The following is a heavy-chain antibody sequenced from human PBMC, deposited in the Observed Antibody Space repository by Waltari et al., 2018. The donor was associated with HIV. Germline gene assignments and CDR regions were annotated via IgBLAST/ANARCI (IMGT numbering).Heavy chain of an antibody. J-gene: IGHJ4*02. V-gene: IGHV1-69-2*01. CDR3: SSDIGT. Sequence: EVILLQSGTEMRKPGASVQVSCNISGYTFTAYYIHWLKQAPEGGLEWVGLVDPANGEATFADNFQHRARVSAEATTNTVYLDLIRLTLDDTATYFCSSDIGTWGQGTLVLVSS. CDR1: GYTFTAYY. D-gene: IGHD1-26*01. CDR2: VDPANGEA.